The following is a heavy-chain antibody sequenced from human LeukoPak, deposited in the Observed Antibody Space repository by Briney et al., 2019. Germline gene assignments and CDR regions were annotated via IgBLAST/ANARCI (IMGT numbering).Heavy chain of an antibody. Sequence: PGGSLRLFCATSGFTFGNYWMHWVRQPPGQGLVWVSRIKTDGSSTDYADSVTGRFTISRDNAKNTLYLQMNSLRAEDTAVYYCARGPGNYYGWDVWGQGTTVTVSS. CDR3: ARGPGNYYGWDV. V-gene: IGHV3-74*01. J-gene: IGHJ6*02. CDR2: IKTDGSST. CDR1: GFTFGNYW. D-gene: IGHD1-14*01.